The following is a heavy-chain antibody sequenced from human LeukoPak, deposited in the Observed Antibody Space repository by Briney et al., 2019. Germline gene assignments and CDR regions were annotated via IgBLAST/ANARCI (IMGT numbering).Heavy chain of an antibody. D-gene: IGHD2-2*01. J-gene: IGHJ4*02. CDR1: GYTLTGYY. Sequence: ASVKLSCKASGYTLTGYYLHWVRHAPAQGFEWMGWINPSDGGTNYEPKSQGRVTMTRDTSISTAFMDLSRLTSDDTAVYFCARSDKCTTCSIDYWGQGTLVIVSS. CDR3: ARSDKCTTCSIDY. CDR2: INPSDGGT. V-gene: IGHV1-2*02.